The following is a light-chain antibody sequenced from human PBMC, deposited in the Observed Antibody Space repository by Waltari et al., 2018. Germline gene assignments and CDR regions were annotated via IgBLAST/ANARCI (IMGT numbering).Light chain of an antibody. Sequence: EIVLTQSPATLSLSPGERATLTCKASQTVRNYLAWYQQKPGQAPRLLIYDASNRATGIPARFSGSGSGTDFTLTISSVAPEDFAVYYCQQRGKWVTFGGGTKVEIK. CDR1: QTVRNY. CDR2: DAS. CDR3: QQRGKWVT. V-gene: IGKV3-11*01. J-gene: IGKJ4*01.